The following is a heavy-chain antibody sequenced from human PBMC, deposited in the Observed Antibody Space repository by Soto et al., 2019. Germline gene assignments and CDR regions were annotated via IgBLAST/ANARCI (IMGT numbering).Heavy chain of an antibody. CDR3: AREIAVAGHYYFDY. V-gene: IGHV1-8*01. CDR1: GYTFTSYD. J-gene: IGHJ4*02. CDR2: MNPNSGNT. D-gene: IGHD6-19*01. Sequence: ASVKVSCKASGYTFTSYDINWVRQATGQGLEWMGWMNPNSGNTGYAQKFQGRVTMTTDTSTSTAYMELRSLRSDDTAVYYCAREIAVAGHYYFDYWGQGTLVTVSS.